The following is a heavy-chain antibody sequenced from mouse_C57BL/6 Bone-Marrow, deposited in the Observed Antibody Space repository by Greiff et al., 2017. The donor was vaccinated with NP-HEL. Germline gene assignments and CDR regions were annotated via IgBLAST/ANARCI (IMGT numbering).Heavy chain of an antibody. J-gene: IGHJ3*01. CDR2: ISSGGSYT. D-gene: IGHD2-4*01. Sequence: EVQLMESGGDLVKPGGSLKLSCAASGFTFSSYGMSWVRQTPDKRLEWVATISSGGSYTYYPDSVKGRCTISRDNAKNTLYLQMSSLKSEDTAMYYCASPYDYDVAWFAYWGQGTLVTVSA. CDR3: ASPYDYDVAWFAY. CDR1: GFTFSSYG. V-gene: IGHV5-6*01.